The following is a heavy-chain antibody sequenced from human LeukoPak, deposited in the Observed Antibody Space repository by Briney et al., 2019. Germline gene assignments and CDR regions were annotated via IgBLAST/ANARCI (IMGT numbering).Heavy chain of an antibody. CDR1: GYTFTSYA. CDR3: ARDRQLRYFDWSDAFDI. Sequence: ASVKVSCKASGYTFTSYAMNWVRQAPGQGLEWMGWINTNTGNPTYAQGFTGRFVFSLDTSVSTAYLQISSLKAEDTAVYYCARDRQLRYFDWSDAFDIWGQGTVVTVSS. CDR2: INTNTGNP. V-gene: IGHV7-4-1*02. J-gene: IGHJ3*02. D-gene: IGHD3-9*01.